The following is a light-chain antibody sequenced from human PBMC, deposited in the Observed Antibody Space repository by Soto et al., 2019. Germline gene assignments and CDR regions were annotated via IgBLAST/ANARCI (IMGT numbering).Light chain of an antibody. CDR2: DVS. CDR1: SSDVGGYNY. CDR3: SSYTSSDNYV. V-gene: IGLV2-14*01. J-gene: IGLJ1*01. Sequence: QSALTQPASVSGSPGQSIAISCTGTSSDVGGYNYVSWYQQHPGKAPKLMIYDVSNRPSGVSNRFSGSTSGNTASLTISGLQAEDEADYYFSSYTSSDNYVFGTGTKLTVL.